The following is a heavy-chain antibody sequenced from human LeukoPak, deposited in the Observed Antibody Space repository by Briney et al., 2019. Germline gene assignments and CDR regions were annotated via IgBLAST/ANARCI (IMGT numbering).Heavy chain of an antibody. Sequence: PSETLSLTCTVSGGSISSSSYYWGWIRQPPGKGLEWIGSIYYSGSTYYNPSLKSRVTISVDTSKNQFSLKLSSVTAADTAVYYCVRQGLHCSSTSCYREFDYWGQGTLVTVSS. J-gene: IGHJ4*02. V-gene: IGHV4-39*01. D-gene: IGHD2-2*01. CDR1: GGSISSSSYY. CDR2: IYYSGST. CDR3: VRQGLHCSSTSCYREFDY.